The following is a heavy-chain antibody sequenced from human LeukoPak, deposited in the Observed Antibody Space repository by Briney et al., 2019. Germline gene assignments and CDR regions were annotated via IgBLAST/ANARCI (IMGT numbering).Heavy chain of an antibody. CDR1: GYTLTSYY. CDR3: ARRSSSLGFY. CDR2: INPSGGST. J-gene: IGHJ4*02. V-gene: IGHV1-46*01. D-gene: IGHD6-13*01. Sequence: ASAKVSCKASGYTLTSYYMHWVRQAPGQGLEWMGIINPSGGSTSYAQKFQGRVTMTRDTSTSTVYMELSSLRSEDTAVYYCARRSSSLGFYWGQGTLVTVSS.